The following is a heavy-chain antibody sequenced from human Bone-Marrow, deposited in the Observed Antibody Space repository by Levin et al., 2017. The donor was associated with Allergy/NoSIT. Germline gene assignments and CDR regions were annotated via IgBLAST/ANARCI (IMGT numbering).Heavy chain of an antibody. V-gene: IGHV1-69*13. D-gene: IGHD3-9*01. Sequence: SVKVSCKASGGTFGSYAVNWVRQAPGQGLEWMGGIVPILNSPNYAQKFQGRVTITADESTSTAYMELSSLSSDDTAVYYCARGARWGIDWAFDYWGQGTLVTVSS. CDR3: ARGARWGIDWAFDY. CDR2: IVPILNSP. J-gene: IGHJ4*02. CDR1: GGTFGSYA.